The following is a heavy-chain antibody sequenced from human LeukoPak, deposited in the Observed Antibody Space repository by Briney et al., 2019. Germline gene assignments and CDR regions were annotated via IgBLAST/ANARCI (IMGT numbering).Heavy chain of an antibody. J-gene: IGHJ4*02. D-gene: IGHD1-26*01. CDR3: TRDTDGSLDY. V-gene: IGHV3-7*01. Sequence: GGSLRLSCAASGFTFSNSWMAWVRQDPGKGLEWVANIRQDGSTKHYADSLKGRFTISRDSPKNSLYLQMNNLRADDTAVYYCTRDTDGSLDYWGQGILVTVAS. CDR2: IRQDGSTK. CDR1: GFTFSNSW.